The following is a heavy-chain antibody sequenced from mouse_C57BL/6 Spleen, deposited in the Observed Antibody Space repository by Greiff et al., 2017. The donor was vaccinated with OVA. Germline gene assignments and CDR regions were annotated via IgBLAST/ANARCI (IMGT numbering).Heavy chain of an antibody. Sequence: QVQLQQSGPELVKPGASVKISCKASGYAFSSSWMNWVKQRPGKGLEWIGRIYPGDGDTNYNGKFKGKATLTADKSSSTAYMQLSSLTSEDSAVYFCARGDFGYDRLYWYFDVWGTGTTVTVSS. D-gene: IGHD2-2*01. J-gene: IGHJ1*03. CDR1: GYAFSSSW. CDR3: ARGDFGYDRLYWYFDV. V-gene: IGHV1-82*01. CDR2: IYPGDGDT.